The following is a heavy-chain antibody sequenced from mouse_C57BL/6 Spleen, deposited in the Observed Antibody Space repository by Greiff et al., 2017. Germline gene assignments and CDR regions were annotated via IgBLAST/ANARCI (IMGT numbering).Heavy chain of an antibody. V-gene: IGHV1-85*01. CDR2: IYPRDGST. CDR1: GYTFTSYD. Sequence: QVQLQQSGPELVKPGASVKLSCKASGYTFTSYDINWVKQRPGQGLEWIGWIYPRDGSTTYNEKFKGKATLTVDTSSSTAYMELHSLTSEDSAVYFCARDLNYYGSSPFAYWGQGTLVTVSA. CDR3: ARDLNYYGSSPFAY. D-gene: IGHD1-1*01. J-gene: IGHJ3*01.